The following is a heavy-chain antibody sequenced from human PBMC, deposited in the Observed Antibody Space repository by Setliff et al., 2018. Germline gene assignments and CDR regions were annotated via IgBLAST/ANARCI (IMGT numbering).Heavy chain of an antibody. V-gene: IGHV3-72*01. Sequence: SLRLSCAASGFSFSDYYMSWIRQAPGKGLEWVGRSRNKVSGYIMEYAASVKGRFTISRDGSKNSVYLQMNNLRAEDTAVYHCARGARLYETDHHYYGWLDPWGQGTLVTVSS. CDR2: SRNKVSGYIM. J-gene: IGHJ5*02. CDR3: ARGARLYETDHHYYGWLDP. CDR1: GFSFSDYY. D-gene: IGHD3-22*01.